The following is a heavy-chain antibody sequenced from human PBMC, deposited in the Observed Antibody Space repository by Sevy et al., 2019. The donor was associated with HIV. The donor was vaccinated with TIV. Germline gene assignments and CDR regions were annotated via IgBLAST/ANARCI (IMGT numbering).Heavy chain of an antibody. V-gene: IGHV1-2*02. Sequence: ASVKVSCKASGYTFTGQYIHWVRQAPGQGLEWMGWINPNSGDTNYAQEFQGRVTMTRDTSISTAYMELSGLKSDGTAVYYFSRDLRLRGYSYGCFDYWGQGTLVTVSS. CDR1: GYTFTGQY. CDR3: SRDLRLRGYSYGCFDY. J-gene: IGHJ4*02. D-gene: IGHD5-18*01. CDR2: INPNSGDT.